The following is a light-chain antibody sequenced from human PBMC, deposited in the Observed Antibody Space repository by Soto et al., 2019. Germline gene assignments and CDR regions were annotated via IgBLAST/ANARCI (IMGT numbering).Light chain of an antibody. Sequence: QSALTQPPSASGSPGQSVTISCTGTSSDVGGYNDVSWYQQHPGKAPKLMISEVSKPPSGVPDRFSGSKSGNTASLTVSGLQAEDEDDYYCSSFAGNNNLVFGGGTKVTVL. J-gene: IGLJ2*01. V-gene: IGLV2-8*01. CDR1: SSDVGGYND. CDR3: SSFAGNNNLV. CDR2: EVS.